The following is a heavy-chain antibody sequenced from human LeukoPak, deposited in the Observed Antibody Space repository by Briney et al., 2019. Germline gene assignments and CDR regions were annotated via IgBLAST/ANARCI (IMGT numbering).Heavy chain of an antibody. V-gene: IGHV3-33*01. D-gene: IGHD3-16*01. CDR1: GFTFSSYV. Sequence: QPGGSLRLSCAASGFTFSSYVMHWVRRAPGKGLEWVAVIWYDGSNKYYADSVKGRFTISRDNSKKTLYLQMNSLRAEDTAVYYCARDGGIWYFDYWGQGTLVTVSS. CDR3: ARDGGIWYFDY. CDR2: IWYDGSNK. J-gene: IGHJ4*02.